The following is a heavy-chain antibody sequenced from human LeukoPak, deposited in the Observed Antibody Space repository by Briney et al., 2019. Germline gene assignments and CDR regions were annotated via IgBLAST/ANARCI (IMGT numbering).Heavy chain of an antibody. J-gene: IGHJ4*02. CDR1: GFTFSSYA. Sequence: GGSLRLSCAASGFTFSSYAIHWVRQAPGKGLEWVAVISYDGSNKYYADSVKGRFIISRENAKNSLYLQMNSLRAGDTAVYYCARDGAPFDYWGQGTLVTVSS. V-gene: IGHV3-30*14. CDR3: ARDGAPFDY. CDR2: ISYDGSNK. D-gene: IGHD4/OR15-4a*01.